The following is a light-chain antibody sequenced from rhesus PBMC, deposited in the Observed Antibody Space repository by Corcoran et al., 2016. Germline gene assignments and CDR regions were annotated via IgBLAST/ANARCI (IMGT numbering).Light chain of an antibody. Sequence: DIQMTQSPSSLSASVGDTVTITCRASQGISSWLAWYQQKPGKAPTLLRYKASSLESGVPSRFSGRGSGTDFTLTISSLQSEDFATYYCQQYSSRLFTFGPGTKLDIK. CDR2: KAS. V-gene: IGKV1-22*01. CDR3: QQYSSRLFT. J-gene: IGKJ3*01. CDR1: QGISSW.